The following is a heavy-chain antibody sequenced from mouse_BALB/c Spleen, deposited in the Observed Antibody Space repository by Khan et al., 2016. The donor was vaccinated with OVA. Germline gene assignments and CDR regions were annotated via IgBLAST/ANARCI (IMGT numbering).Heavy chain of an antibody. Sequence: QVQLKESGPGLVAPAQCLSITCTVSGFSLINYGVNWVRQPPGKGLEWVGVIWGDGSTNYHSALISRLSIKKDNSKSHVFLNLNRLHTDDTAAYYWAKGGTEYYAMDYWGQGTSVTVSS. CDR2: IWGDGST. CDR3: AKGGTEYYAMDY. J-gene: IGHJ4*01. D-gene: IGHD4-1*01. CDR1: GFSLINYG. V-gene: IGHV2-3*01.